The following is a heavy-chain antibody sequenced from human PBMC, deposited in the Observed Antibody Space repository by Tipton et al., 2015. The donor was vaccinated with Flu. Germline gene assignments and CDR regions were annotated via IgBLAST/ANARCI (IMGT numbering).Heavy chain of an antibody. CDR1: GGSISSSSYY. J-gene: IGHJ3*02. CDR2: IYYSGST. Sequence: TLSLTCTVSGGSISSSSYYWGWIRQPPGKGLEWIGSIYYSGSTYYNPSLKSRVTISVDTSKNQFSLKLSSVTAADTAVHYCARDRLYYDGTRFAFDIWGQGTMVTVSS. D-gene: IGHD3-22*01. CDR3: ARDRLYYDGTRFAFDI. V-gene: IGHV4-39*07.